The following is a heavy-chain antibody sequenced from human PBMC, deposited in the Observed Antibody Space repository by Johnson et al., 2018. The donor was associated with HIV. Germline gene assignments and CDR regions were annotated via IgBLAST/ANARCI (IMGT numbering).Heavy chain of an antibody. CDR2: ISYDGSNK. Sequence: QVQLVESGGGVVQPGRSLRLSCGASGFTFSSYAMHWVRQAPGKGLEWVAVISYDGSNKYYADSVKGRFTISRDNSKNTLYLQMNSLRAEDTAVYYCARARTVVIARPDAFDIWGQGTMVTVSS. CDR3: ARARTVVIARPDAFDI. CDR1: GFTFSSYA. J-gene: IGHJ3*02. D-gene: IGHD2-21*01. V-gene: IGHV3-30-3*01.